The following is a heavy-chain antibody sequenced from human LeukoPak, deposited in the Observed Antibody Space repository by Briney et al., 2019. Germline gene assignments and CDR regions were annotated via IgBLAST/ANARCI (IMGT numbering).Heavy chain of an antibody. CDR2: ISSSGSTI. Sequence: GSLRLSCAASGFPFSTYWMSWVRQAPGKGLEWVSYISSSGSTIYYADSVKGRFTISRDNAKNSLYLQMNSLRAEDTAVYYCARDLDGDYVFDYWGQGTLVTVSS. CDR3: ARDLDGDYVFDY. J-gene: IGHJ4*02. V-gene: IGHV3-48*04. CDR1: GFPFSTYW. D-gene: IGHD4-17*01.